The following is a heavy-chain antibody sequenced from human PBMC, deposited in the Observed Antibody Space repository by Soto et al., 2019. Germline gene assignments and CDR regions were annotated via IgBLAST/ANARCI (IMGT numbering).Heavy chain of an antibody. CDR2: INPSGGST. D-gene: IGHD2-2*01. Sequence: AASVKVSCKASGYTFTSYYMHWVRQAPGQGLEWMGIINPSGGSTSYAQKFQGRVTMTRDTSTSTVYMELSSLRSEDTAVYYCARSFIAEWYQLRKPNWFDPWGQGTLVTVSS. CDR1: GYTFTSYY. V-gene: IGHV1-46*01. CDR3: ARSFIAEWYQLRKPNWFDP. J-gene: IGHJ5*02.